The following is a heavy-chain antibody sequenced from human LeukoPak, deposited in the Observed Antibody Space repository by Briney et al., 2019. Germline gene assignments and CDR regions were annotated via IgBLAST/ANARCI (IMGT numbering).Heavy chain of an antibody. V-gene: IGHV1-69*13. D-gene: IGHD6-19*01. CDR1: GGTFSSYA. J-gene: IGHJ4*02. CDR3: AREGRVSGGWYEY. Sequence: SVKVSCKASGGTFSSYAISWVRQAPGQGLEWMGGIIPIFGTANYAQKFQGRVTITADESTSTAYMELSSLRSEDTAVYYCAREGRVSGGWYEYWGQGTLVTVSS. CDR2: IIPIFGTA.